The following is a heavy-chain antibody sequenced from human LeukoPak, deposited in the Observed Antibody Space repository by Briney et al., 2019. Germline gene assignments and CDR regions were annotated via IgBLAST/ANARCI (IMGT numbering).Heavy chain of an antibody. Sequence: GGSLRLSCAASGFTFTNYWMTWVRQAPGKGLEWVANIKQDGSEKYYVDSVKGRFTISRDNAKNSLYLQISSLRAEDTAVYYCARDRGYSGSYFDNWGQGTLVTVSS. CDR1: GFTFTNYW. J-gene: IGHJ4*02. CDR2: IKQDGSEK. D-gene: IGHD1-26*01. CDR3: ARDRGYSGSYFDN. V-gene: IGHV3-7*04.